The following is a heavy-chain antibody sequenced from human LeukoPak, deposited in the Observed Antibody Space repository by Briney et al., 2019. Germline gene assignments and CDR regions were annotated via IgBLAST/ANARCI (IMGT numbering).Heavy chain of an antibody. V-gene: IGHV3-30*04. CDR1: GFTFSRHA. CDR2: ISYDGKAQ. J-gene: IGHJ4*02. D-gene: IGHD6-13*01. CDR3: AREVGIAAAAHCPAFDY. Sequence: GGSLRLSCVASGFTFSRHAMHWVRQAPGKGLEWLAVISYDGKAQFRADSVKGRFTISRDNSKNTLFLQMDSLRVGDTAVYFCAREVGIAAAAHCPAFDYWGQGTLVTVSS.